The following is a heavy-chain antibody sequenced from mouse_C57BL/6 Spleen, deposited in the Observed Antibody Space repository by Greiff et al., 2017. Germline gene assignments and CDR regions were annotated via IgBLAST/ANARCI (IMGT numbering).Heavy chain of an antibody. V-gene: IGHV3-6*01. CDR3: AREVNYGYFDV. Sequence: EVQLQESGPGLVKPSQSLSLTCSVTGYSITSGYYWNWIRQFPGNKLEWMGYISYDGSNNYNPSLKNRISITRDTSKNQFFLKLNSVTTEDTATYYCAREVNYGYFDVWGTGTTVTVSS. CDR2: ISYDGSN. CDR1: GYSITSGYY. J-gene: IGHJ1*03. D-gene: IGHD1-1*02.